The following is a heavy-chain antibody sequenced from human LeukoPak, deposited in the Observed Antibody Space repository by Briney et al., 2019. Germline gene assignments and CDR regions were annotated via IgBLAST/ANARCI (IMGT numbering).Heavy chain of an antibody. D-gene: IGHD3-9*01. Sequence: GGSLRLSCAASGFTFSSYGMHWVRQAPGKGLEWVAVIWYDGSNKYYADSVKGRFTISRDNSKNTLYLQMNSLRAEDTAVYYCARAFSYYDILTGYKYHFDYWGQGTLVTVSS. CDR1: GFTFSSYG. V-gene: IGHV3-33*08. J-gene: IGHJ4*02. CDR2: IWYDGSNK. CDR3: ARAFSYYDILTGYKYHFDY.